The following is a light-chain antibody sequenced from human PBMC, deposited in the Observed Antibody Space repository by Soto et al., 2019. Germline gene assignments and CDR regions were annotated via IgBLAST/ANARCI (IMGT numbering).Light chain of an antibody. J-gene: IGKJ1*01. CDR3: QHYDNWPPWT. V-gene: IGKV3-15*01. CDR2: GAS. CDR1: QSVGTN. Sequence: DIVMTQSPATLSLSHEQRATLSCRASQSVGTNLAWYQQKPGQPPRLLIYGASTRATGIPARFSGSGSGTEFTLTIDSLQSEDFAVYYCQHYDNWPPWTFGQGTTVEIK.